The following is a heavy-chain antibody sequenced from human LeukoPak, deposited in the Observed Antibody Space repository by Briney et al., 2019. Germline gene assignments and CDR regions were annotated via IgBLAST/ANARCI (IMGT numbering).Heavy chain of an antibody. V-gene: IGHV3-48*03. D-gene: IGHD6-13*01. J-gene: IGHJ6*02. CDR3: AKVGSSMSFYYYYGLDV. CDR2: ISSSGSTI. CDR1: GFTFFSYE. Sequence: PGGSLRLSCAASGFTFFSYEMYWVRQAPGKGLQWVSYISSSGSTIYYADSVKGRFTISRDNSKNTLYLQMDSLRAEDTAVYYCAKVGSSMSFYYYYGLDVWGQGTTVTVSS.